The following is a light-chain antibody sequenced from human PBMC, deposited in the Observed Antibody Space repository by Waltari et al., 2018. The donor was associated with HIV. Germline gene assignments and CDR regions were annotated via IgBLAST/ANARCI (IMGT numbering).Light chain of an antibody. Sequence: QSVLTQPPSVSGAPGQRVTISCTGSSSNIGALARFDVHWYQQLPGTAPKLIIYGHSNRPSGGPDLFSCSRPGTSDSLAITGLQAEDVPHYYCHSYDSSLSGSVFGGGTKLTVL. CDR2: GHS. CDR3: HSYDSSLSGSV. CDR1: SSNIGALARFD. J-gene: IGLJ3*02. V-gene: IGLV1-40*01.